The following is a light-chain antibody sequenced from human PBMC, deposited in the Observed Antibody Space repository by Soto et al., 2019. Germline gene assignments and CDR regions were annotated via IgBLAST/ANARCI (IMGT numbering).Light chain of an antibody. J-gene: IGLJ1*01. V-gene: IGLV2-14*01. Sequence: LAQPASVSGSPGQSTIISCTGTSSDVGGYNYVSWYQQHPGKAPKFLIYEVDNRASGVSDRFSGSKSGNTASLTISGLQAEDEADYYCSSYTSSNTLVFGTGTKVTVL. CDR2: EVD. CDR1: SSDVGGYNY. CDR3: SSYTSSNTLV.